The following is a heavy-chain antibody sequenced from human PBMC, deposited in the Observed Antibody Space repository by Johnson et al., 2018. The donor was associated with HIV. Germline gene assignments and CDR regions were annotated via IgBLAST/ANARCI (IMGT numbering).Heavy chain of an antibody. CDR3: TRARYSSSLYNGDAFDI. CDR1: GFTFSSYA. CDR2: ISYDGSNK. Sequence: QVQLVESVGGVVQPGRSLRLSCAASGFTFSSYAMHWVRQAPGKGLEWVAVISYDGSNKYYADSVKGRFTISRDNSKNTLYLQMNSLRAEDTALYYCTRARYSSSLYNGDAFDIWGQGTMVTVSS. J-gene: IGHJ3*02. D-gene: IGHD6-13*01. V-gene: IGHV3-30*04.